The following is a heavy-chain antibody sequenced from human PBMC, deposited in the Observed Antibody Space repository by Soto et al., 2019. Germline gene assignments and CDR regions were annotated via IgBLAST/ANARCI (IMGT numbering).Heavy chain of an antibody. CDR3: AHRRYCSGTSCYTGIDP. V-gene: IGHV2-5*01. CDR2: IYWNDDK. D-gene: IGHD2-2*02. J-gene: IGHJ5*02. Sequence: SGPTLVNHTQTLTLTCTFPGFSLSTSGVGVGWIRQPPGKALEWLALIYWNDDKHYSPSLKSRLTITKDTYKNQVVLRMTDIDPVDTATYYCAHRRYCSGTSCYTGIDPWGQGTLVTVSS. CDR1: GFSLSTSGVG.